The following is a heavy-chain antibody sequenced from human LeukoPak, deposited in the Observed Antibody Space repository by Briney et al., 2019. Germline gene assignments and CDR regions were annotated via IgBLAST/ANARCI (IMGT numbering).Heavy chain of an antibody. J-gene: IGHJ5*02. CDR3: ARHEYSGSYYGLSWFDP. D-gene: IGHD1-26*01. Sequence: SETLSLTCTVSGGSISSGDYYWSWIRQPPGKGLEWIASIYYSGSTYYNPSLKSRVTISVDTSKNQLSLKLSSLTASDTAVYYCARHEYSGSYYGLSWFDPWGQGTLVTVSS. CDR1: GGSISSGDYY. CDR2: IYYSGST. V-gene: IGHV4-39*01.